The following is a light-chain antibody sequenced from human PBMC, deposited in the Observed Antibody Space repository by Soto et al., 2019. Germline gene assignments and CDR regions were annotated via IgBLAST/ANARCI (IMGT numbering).Light chain of an antibody. V-gene: IGKV3-15*01. CDR3: QQYNNWTLT. J-gene: IGKJ4*01. Sequence: EIVMTQSPATLSLSPGERATLSWGASQSVSRNLAWYQQKPGQAPRRLSYGASTRATGIPARFSASGSGTEFTLTISRLKSEDFAVYYCQQYNNWTLTFGGGTKVDIK. CDR1: QSVSRN. CDR2: GAS.